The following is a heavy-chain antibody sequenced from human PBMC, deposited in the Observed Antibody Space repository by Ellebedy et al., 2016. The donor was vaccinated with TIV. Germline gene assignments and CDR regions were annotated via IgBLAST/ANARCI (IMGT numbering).Heavy chain of an antibody. J-gene: IGHJ6*03. CDR1: GFSFSDYA. Sequence: GGSLRLSXAGSGFSFSDYAMSWVRQAPGKGLEWVSVVSGSGFVTYYADSVKGRFTISRDNAKNTLYLQMNSLRAEDTAVYYCARDWDSPGDYYMDVWGKGTTVTVSS. V-gene: IGHV3-23*01. CDR3: ARDWDSPGDYYMDV. D-gene: IGHD1-26*01. CDR2: VSGSGFVT.